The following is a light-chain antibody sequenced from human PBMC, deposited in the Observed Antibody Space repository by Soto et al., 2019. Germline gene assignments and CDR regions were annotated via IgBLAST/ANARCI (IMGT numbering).Light chain of an antibody. CDR1: SSDVGSYNL. V-gene: IGLV2-23*01. Sequence: QSALTQPASVSGSPGQSITICCTGTSSDVGSYNLVSWYQQHPGKAPKLMIYEGSKRASGVSNRFSGSKSGITASLTISGLQAEDEADYYCCSYAGSSTWVFGGGTKVTVL. CDR2: EGS. CDR3: CSYAGSSTWV. J-gene: IGLJ3*02.